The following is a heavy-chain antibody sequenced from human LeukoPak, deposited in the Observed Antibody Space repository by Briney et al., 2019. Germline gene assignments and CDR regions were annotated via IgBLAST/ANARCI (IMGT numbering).Heavy chain of an antibody. CDR1: GYTFTSYG. D-gene: IGHD3-9*01. Sequence: ASVKLSCKASGYTFTSYGISWVRQAPGQGLEWMGWISAYNGNTNYAQKLQGRVTMTTDTSTSTAYMELRSLRSDDTAVYYCARVSGEDGYDILTGYYFDYWGQGTLVTVSS. V-gene: IGHV1-18*01. J-gene: IGHJ4*02. CDR3: ARVSGEDGYDILTGYYFDY. CDR2: ISAYNGNT.